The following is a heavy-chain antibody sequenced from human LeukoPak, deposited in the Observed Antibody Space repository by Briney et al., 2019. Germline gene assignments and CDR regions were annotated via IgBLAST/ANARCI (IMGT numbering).Heavy chain of an antibody. D-gene: IGHD3-22*01. CDR3: ARDRWTITMIGREGWFDP. CDR1: GYSISSGNY. Sequence: SETLSLTCTVSGYSISSGNYWAWIRQPPGKGLEWIGSIHHGGSTYYNPSLKGRVTISVDTSNNQLLLHMRSVIRAETAVYYGARDRWTITMIGREGWFDPWGQGTLVTVSS. J-gene: IGHJ5*02. CDR2: IHHGGST. V-gene: IGHV4-38-2*02.